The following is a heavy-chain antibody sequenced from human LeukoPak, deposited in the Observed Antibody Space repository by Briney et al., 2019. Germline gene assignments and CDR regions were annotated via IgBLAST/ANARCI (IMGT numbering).Heavy chain of an antibody. D-gene: IGHD5-24*01. CDR3: ATGNRWLQLWTEDY. CDR1: GFTFSSYA. Sequence: PGGSLRLSCAASGFTFSSYAIHRVRQAPGKGLVGVAVISYDGSNQYYADSVKGRFTISRDNSKNTLYLQMNTLRPEDTAVYYCATGNRWLQLWTEDYWGQGTLVTVSS. J-gene: IGHJ4*02. CDR2: ISYDGSNQ. V-gene: IGHV3-30-3*01.